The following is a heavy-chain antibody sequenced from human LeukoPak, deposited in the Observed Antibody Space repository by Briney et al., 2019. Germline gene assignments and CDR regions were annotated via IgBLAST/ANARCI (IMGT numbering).Heavy chain of an antibody. Sequence: PSETLSLTCTVSGGSISSYYWSWIRQPAGKGLEWIGRIYTSGSTNYNPSLKRRVTMSVDTSKNQFSLTLSSVTAADTAVYYCARAGNPYTGYSSSWYYYYYMDVWGKGTTVTVSS. CDR3: ARAGNPYTGYSSSWYYYYYMDV. CDR2: IYTSGST. J-gene: IGHJ6*03. CDR1: GGSISSYY. D-gene: IGHD6-13*01. V-gene: IGHV4-4*07.